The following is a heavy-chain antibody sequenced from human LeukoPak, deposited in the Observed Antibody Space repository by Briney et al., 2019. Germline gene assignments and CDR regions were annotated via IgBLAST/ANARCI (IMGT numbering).Heavy chain of an antibody. CDR3: ARGTGGVGCSGGSCYDY. D-gene: IGHD2-15*01. Sequence: GGSLRLSCAASGFTFSSYSMNWVRQAPGKGLEWVSSISSSSSYIYYAGSVKGRFTISRDNAKNSLYLQMNSLRAEDTAVYYCARGTGGVGCSGGSCYDYWGQGTLVTVSS. CDR1: GFTFSSYS. V-gene: IGHV3-21*01. J-gene: IGHJ4*02. CDR2: ISSSSSYI.